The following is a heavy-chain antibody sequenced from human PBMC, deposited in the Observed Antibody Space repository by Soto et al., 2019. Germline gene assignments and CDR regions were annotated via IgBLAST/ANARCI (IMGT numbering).Heavy chain of an antibody. V-gene: IGHV4-39*01. CDR2: IYHTGNA. CDR1: GDSISNSRFY. CDR3: ARDYFDSSDYTTNWFDP. J-gene: IGHJ5*02. D-gene: IGHD3-22*01. Sequence: ETLSLTFSVSGDSISNSRFYWAWIRQPPGEGLEWIGSIYHTGNAYYNPSLKSRVTIFVDTSKNQFSLKLTSVTAADTALYYCARDYFDSSDYTTNWFDPWGQGTLVT.